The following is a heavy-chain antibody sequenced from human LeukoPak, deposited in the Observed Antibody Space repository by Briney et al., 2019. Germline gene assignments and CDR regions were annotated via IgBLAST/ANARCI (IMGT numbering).Heavy chain of an antibody. J-gene: IGHJ6*02. V-gene: IGHV3-53*01. CDR3: AREVTTTRYALDV. D-gene: IGHD4-11*01. CDR2: IYAGGRT. Sequence: GGSLRLSCAASGFTVSSNYINWVRQAPGKGLEWVSVIYAGGRTNYADSVKGRFTISRDNSENTVYLQMNSLRAEDTAVYFCAREVTTTRYALDVRGQGTTVIVSS. CDR1: GFTVSSNY.